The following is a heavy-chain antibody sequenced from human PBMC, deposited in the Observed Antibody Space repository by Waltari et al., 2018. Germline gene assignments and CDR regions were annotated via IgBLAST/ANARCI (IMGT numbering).Heavy chain of an antibody. CDR2: INHSGST. Sequence: QVQLQQWGAGLLKPSETLSLTCAVSGGSFRGYYWSWIRQPPGKGLEWIGEINHSGSTNYNPSLKSRVTISVDTSKNQFSLKLSSVTAADTAVYYCARENRVYSGYDFLGAPKYYFDYWGQGTLVTVSS. D-gene: IGHD5-12*01. V-gene: IGHV4-34*01. J-gene: IGHJ4*02. CDR1: GGSFRGYY. CDR3: ARENRVYSGYDFLGAPKYYFDY.